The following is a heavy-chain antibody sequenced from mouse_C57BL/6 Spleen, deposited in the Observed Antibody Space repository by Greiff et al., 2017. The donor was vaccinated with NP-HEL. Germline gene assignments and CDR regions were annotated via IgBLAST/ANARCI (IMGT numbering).Heavy chain of an antibody. Sequence: EVKLVESGGGLVKPGGSLKLSCAASGFTFSSYAMSWVRQTPEKRLEWVATISDGGSYTYYPDNVKGRFTISRDNAKNNLYLQMSHLKSEDTAMYYCARDRGPDYFDYWGQGTTLTVSS. CDR2: ISDGGSYT. V-gene: IGHV5-4*01. D-gene: IGHD3-3*01. CDR3: ARDRGPDYFDY. CDR1: GFTFSSYA. J-gene: IGHJ2*01.